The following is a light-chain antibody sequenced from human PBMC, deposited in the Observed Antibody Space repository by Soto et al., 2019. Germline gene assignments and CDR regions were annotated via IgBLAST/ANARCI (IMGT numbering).Light chain of an antibody. Sequence: EIVLTQSPGTLSLSPGERATLSCRASQSVRSSYLAWYQQKPVQATRPLIYGASSRAIGIPDRFSGSGSGTDFTLTISRLEPEDFAVYYCQQYGSSPWTFGQGTKVEIK. J-gene: IGKJ1*01. V-gene: IGKV3-20*01. CDR3: QQYGSSPWT. CDR1: QSVRSSY. CDR2: GAS.